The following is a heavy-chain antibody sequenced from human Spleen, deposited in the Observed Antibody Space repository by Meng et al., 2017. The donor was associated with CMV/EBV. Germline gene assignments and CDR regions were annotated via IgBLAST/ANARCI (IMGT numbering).Heavy chain of an antibody. CDR2: IYYSGST. Sequence: GSLRLSCTVSGGSISSSSYYWGWIRQPPGKGLEWIGSIYYSGSTYYNPSLKSRVTISVDTSKNQFSLKLSSVTAADTAVYYCARAGYYSESNGYTNYFDYWGQGTLVTVSS. CDR3: ARAGYYSESNGYTNYFDY. CDR1: GGSISSSSYY. D-gene: IGHD3-22*01. J-gene: IGHJ4*02. V-gene: IGHV4-39*07.